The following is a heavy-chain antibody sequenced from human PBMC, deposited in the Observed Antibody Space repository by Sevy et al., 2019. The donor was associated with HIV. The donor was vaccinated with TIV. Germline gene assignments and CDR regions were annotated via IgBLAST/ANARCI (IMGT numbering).Heavy chain of an antibody. J-gene: IGHJ6*02. V-gene: IGHV1-24*01. CDR3: ARQRWELRRYYYYGMDV. CDR1: GYTLTELS. D-gene: IGHD1-26*01. CDR2: FDPEDGKT. Sequence: ASVKVSCKVSGYTLTELSIHWVRQAPGKGLEWLVTFDPEDGKTIYAQNFQGRVTMTEDTSTDTTYMELSSLRSDDTAVYYCARQRWELRRYYYYGMDVWGQGTTVTVSS.